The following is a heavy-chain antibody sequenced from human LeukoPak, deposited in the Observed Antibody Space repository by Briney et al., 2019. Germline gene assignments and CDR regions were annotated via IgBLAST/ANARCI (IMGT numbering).Heavy chain of an antibody. CDR1: GGSISSYD. D-gene: IGHD3-10*01. V-gene: IGHV4-4*07. CDR3: ARDRGSLVLSGLWFGEPYHSSD. J-gene: IGHJ6*04. Sequence: SETLSLTCTISGGSISSYDWSWIRQPAGKGLEWIGRIYTSGSTNYNPSLKSRVTMSVDTSKNQFSLKLSSVTAADTAVYYCARDRGSLVLSGLWFGEPYHSSDRGKGTTVTVSS. CDR2: IYTSGST.